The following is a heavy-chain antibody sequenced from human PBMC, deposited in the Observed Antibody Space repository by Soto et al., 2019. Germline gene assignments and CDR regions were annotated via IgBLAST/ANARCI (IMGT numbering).Heavy chain of an antibody. CDR3: ARSPSSSWYGGGAFDI. CDR2: IYHSGST. J-gene: IGHJ3*02. V-gene: IGHV4-4*02. D-gene: IGHD6-13*01. CDR1: GGSTSSSNW. Sequence: QVQLQESGPGLVKPSGTLSLTCTVSGGSTSSSNWWSWVRQPPGKGLEWIGEIYHSGSTNYNPSLQSRVPISVDKSENQFSLKMRSVTAADTAVYYCARSPSSSWYGGGAFDIWGQGTMVTVSS.